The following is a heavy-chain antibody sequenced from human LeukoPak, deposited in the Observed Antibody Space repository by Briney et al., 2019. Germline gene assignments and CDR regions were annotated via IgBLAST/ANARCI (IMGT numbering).Heavy chain of an antibody. CDR1: RFTSSRYG. J-gene: IGHJ4*02. CDR2: IWYDGSKK. D-gene: IGHD3-10*01. CDR3: ARGLVSGGEEYYFDY. Sequence: GGSLRLSCAQSRFTSSRYGTHSGRPAPGKGLGKGAVIWYDGSKKYYADSVKGRFTTSRDNSQNTLYLQMSSLRAEDTAVYYCARGLVSGGEEYYFDYSGQGTLVTVSS. V-gene: IGHV3-33*01.